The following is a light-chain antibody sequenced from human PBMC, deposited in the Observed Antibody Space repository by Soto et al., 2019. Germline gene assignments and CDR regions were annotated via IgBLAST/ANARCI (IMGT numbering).Light chain of an antibody. V-gene: IGLV2-14*03. CDR3: CSYTTSNTRQIV. CDR1: NSDVGGYNY. J-gene: IGLJ1*01. Sequence: SVLTQPASVSGSPGQSITISCTGTNSDVGGYNYVSWYQHHPGKAPKLMIYDVSNRPSGVSNRFSGSKSGNTASLTISGLQPEDEADYYCCSYTTSNTRQIVFGTGTKVTVL. CDR2: DVS.